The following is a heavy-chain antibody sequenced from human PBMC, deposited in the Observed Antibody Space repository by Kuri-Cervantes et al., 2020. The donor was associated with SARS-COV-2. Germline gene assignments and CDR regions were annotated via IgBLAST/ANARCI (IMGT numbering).Heavy chain of an antibody. Sequence: SETLSLTCTVSGGSISSSSYYWGWIRQPPGKGLEWIGSIYYSGSTYYNPSLKSRVTISVDTYKNQFSLKLSSVTAADTAVYYCARTRHEFYCSSTSCYLHYFDYGGQGTLVTVSS. CDR3: ARTRHEFYCSSTSCYLHYFDY. V-gene: IGHV4-39*01. J-gene: IGHJ4*02. D-gene: IGHD2-2*01. CDR2: IYYSGST. CDR1: GGSISSSSYY.